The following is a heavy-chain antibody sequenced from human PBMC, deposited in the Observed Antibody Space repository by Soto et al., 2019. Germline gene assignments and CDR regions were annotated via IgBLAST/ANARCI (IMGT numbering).Heavy chain of an antibody. D-gene: IGHD1-1*01. Sequence: QVQLQESGPGLVKPSQTLSLTCTVSGGSISSGGYYWSWIRQHPGKGLEWIGYIYYSGSTYYNPSLKSRVTISVDTSNNQFSLKLSSVTAADTAVYYCARESPGTTGTTRFYYYGMDVWGQGTTVTVSS. CDR3: ARESPGTTGTTRFYYYGMDV. J-gene: IGHJ6*02. CDR1: GGSISSGGYY. CDR2: IYYSGST. V-gene: IGHV4-31*03.